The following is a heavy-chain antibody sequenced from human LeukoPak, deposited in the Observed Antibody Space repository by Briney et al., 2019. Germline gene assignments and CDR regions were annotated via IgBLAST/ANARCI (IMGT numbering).Heavy chain of an antibody. V-gene: IGHV3-73*01. Sequence: VGSLRLSCAASGFTFSGSAMHWVRQASGKGLEWVGRIRSKANSYATAYAASVKGRFTNSRDDSKNTAYLQMNSLKTEDTAVYYCTPTSTDMDVWGKGTTVTVSS. CDR2: IRSKANSYAT. CDR3: TPTSTDMDV. CDR1: GFTFSGSA. J-gene: IGHJ6*03. D-gene: IGHD2-2*01.